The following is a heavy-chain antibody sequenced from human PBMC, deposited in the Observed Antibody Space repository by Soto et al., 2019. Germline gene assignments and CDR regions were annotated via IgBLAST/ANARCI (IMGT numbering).Heavy chain of an antibody. J-gene: IGHJ6*02. CDR2: ISGSGGST. D-gene: IGHD1-26*01. CDR3: AKEEVGAVHYYYYGMDV. CDR1: GFTFSSYA. Sequence: EVQLLESGGGLVQPGGSLRLSCAASGFTFSSYAMSWVRQAPGKGLEWVSAISGSGGSTYYADSVKGRFTISRDNSKNTLYLEMNSLRPEETAVYYCAKEEVGAVHYYYYGMDVWGQGTTVTVSS. V-gene: IGHV3-23*01.